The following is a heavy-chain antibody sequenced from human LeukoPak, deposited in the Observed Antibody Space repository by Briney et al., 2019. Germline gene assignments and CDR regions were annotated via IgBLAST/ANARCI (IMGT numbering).Heavy chain of an antibody. V-gene: IGHV1-2*02. D-gene: IGHD1-1*01. Sequence: ASVKVSCKTSRYTFTGYYTHWVRHAPGQGLEWMGWINPNIGGTNYAQKFQGRVTMTRDTSITTAYMELRRLRSDDTALYYCARATGSVDYYYMDVWGKGTTVTVSS. CDR2: INPNIGGT. CDR1: RYTFTGYY. J-gene: IGHJ6*03. CDR3: ARATGSVDYYYMDV.